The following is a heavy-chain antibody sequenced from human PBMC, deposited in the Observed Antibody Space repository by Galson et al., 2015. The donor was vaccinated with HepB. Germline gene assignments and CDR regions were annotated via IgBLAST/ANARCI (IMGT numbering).Heavy chain of an antibody. CDR3: ARDLIAVAGTVVSLDY. D-gene: IGHD6-19*01. J-gene: IGHJ4*02. Sequence: SLRLSCAASGFTFSSYAMHWVRQAPGKGLEWVAVISYDGSNKYYADSVKGRFTISRDNSKNTLYLQMNSLRAEDTAVYYCARDLIAVAGTVVSLDYWGQGTLVTVSS. V-gene: IGHV3-30-3*01. CDR1: GFTFSSYA. CDR2: ISYDGSNK.